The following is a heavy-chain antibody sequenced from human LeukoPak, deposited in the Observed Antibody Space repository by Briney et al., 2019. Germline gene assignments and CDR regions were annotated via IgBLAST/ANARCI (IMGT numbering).Heavy chain of an antibody. D-gene: IGHD6-6*01. J-gene: IGHJ6*02. CDR2: INPNSGGT. V-gene: IGHV1-2*02. CDR3: ARPDSSSSSYYGMDV. Sequence: ASVKVSCKASGYTFTGYYMHWVRQAPGQGLEWMGWINPNSGGTNYVQKFQGRVTMTRDTSISTAYMELSRLRSDDTAVYYCARPDSSSSSYYGMDVWGQGTTVTVSS. CDR1: GYTFTGYY.